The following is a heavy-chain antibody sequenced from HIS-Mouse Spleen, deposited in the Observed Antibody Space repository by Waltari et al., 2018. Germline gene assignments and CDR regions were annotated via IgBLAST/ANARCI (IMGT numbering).Heavy chain of an antibody. CDR1: GFTFSSYG. V-gene: IGHV3-30*18. J-gene: IGHJ4*02. CDR3: AKDKHHAFDY. CDR2: ISYDGSNK. Sequence: QVQLVESGGGVVQPGSSLSLSCAASGFTFSSYGMHWVRQAPGKGLEWVAVISYDGSNKYYADSVKGRFTISRDNSKNTLYLQMNSLRAEDTAVYYCAKDKHHAFDYWGQGTLVTVSS.